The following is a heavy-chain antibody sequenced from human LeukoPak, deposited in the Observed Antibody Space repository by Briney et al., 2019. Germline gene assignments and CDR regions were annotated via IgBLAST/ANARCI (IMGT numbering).Heavy chain of an antibody. V-gene: IGHV1-69*01. D-gene: IGHD1-7*01. Sequence: GSSVKVSCKASGGTFNNYAISWVRQAPGQGLEWMGGIIPIFGTANYAQKFQGRVTITADESTSTAYMELSSLRSEDTAVYYCARDRVYNWNYGGSTDWGQGTLVTVSS. CDR2: IIPIFGTA. CDR3: ARDRVYNWNYGGSTD. J-gene: IGHJ4*02. CDR1: GGTFNNYA.